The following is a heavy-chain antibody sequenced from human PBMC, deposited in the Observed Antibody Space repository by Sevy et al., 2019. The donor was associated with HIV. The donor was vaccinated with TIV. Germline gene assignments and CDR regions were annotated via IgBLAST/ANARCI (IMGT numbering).Heavy chain of an antibody. D-gene: IGHD3-22*01. CDR2: ISAYSGDT. CDR1: GYTFTSHG. V-gene: IGHV1-18*04. Sequence: ASVKVSCKVFGYTFTSHGIIWVRQAPGQGLEWMGWISAYSGDTKYAQNLQGRVTMTTDTSTSTAYMELRSLRSDDTAVYFCAIAGAFYYDTSGFSNYWGQGTLVTVSS. CDR3: AIAGAFYYDTSGFSNY. J-gene: IGHJ4*02.